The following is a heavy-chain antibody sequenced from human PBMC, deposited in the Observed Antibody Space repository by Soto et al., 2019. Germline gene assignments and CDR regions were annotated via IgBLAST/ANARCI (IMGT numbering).Heavy chain of an antibody. J-gene: IGHJ6*02. CDR3: ARDRKSSGYYYSSYYYYGMDV. CDR1: DGSISSYY. V-gene: IGHV4-59*01. CDR2: IYYSGST. D-gene: IGHD3-22*01. Sequence: EPLSHTCTVSDGSISSYYWSWIRKTPGKGLEWIGYIYYSGSTNYNPSLKSRVTISVDTSKNQFSLKLSSVTAADTAVYYCARDRKSSGYYYSSYYYYGMDVWGQGTTVTVSS.